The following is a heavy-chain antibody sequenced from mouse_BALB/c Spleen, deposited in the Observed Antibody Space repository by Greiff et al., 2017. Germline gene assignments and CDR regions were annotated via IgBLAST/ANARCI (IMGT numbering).Heavy chain of an antibody. CDR1: GYTFTSYW. Sequence: LQQPGSELVRPGASVKLSCKASGYTFTSYWMHWVKQRHGQGLEWIGNIYPGSGSTNYDEKFKSKGTLTVDTSSSTAYMQLKSLTSEDSAVYYCARTSYGSPYFDYWGQGTTLTVSS. J-gene: IGHJ2*01. V-gene: IGHV1S22*01. CDR2: IYPGSGST. D-gene: IGHD1-1*01. CDR3: ARTSYGSPYFDY.